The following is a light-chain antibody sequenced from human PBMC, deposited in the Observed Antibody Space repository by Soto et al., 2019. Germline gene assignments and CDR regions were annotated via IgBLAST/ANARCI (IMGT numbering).Light chain of an antibody. CDR1: QSIRTS. J-gene: IGKJ2*01. CDR2: GGF. CDR3: QQSYSTPPT. V-gene: IGKV1-39*01. Sequence: DIRMTQSPSSLPASVGDRVTITCRASQSIRTSLNWYQQKPGKAPKLLIYGGFSLQSGAPSRFSGSGSGTDFTLTISSLQPEDFAVYYCQQSYSTPPTFGQGTKVEIK.